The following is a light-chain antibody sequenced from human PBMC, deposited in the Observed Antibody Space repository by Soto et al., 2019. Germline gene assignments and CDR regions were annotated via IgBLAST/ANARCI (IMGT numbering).Light chain of an antibody. CDR2: GAS. CDR1: QSVSSTY. CDR3: QQYGSSPRT. Sequence: EIVLTQSPGTLSLFPGERATFSCRASQSVSSTYLAWYQQKPGQAPRLLIYGASSRATGIPDRFSGSGSGTDFTLTISRLEPEDSAVYYRQQYGSSPRTFGQGTKVEI. V-gene: IGKV3-20*01. J-gene: IGKJ1*01.